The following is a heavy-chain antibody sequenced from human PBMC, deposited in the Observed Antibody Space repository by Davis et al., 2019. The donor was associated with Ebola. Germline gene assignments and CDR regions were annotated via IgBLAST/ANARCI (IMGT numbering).Heavy chain of an antibody. D-gene: IGHD3-22*01. V-gene: IGHV4-4*02. Sequence: SETLSLTCAVSGGSISSSNWWSWVRQPPGKGLEWIGAIYHSGSTNYNPALKSRVTISVDKSKNQFSLKLSSVTAADTAVYYCARGVTYYYDSSGYYIVGYFDYWGQGTLVTVSS. CDR2: IYHSGST. CDR1: GGSISSSNW. J-gene: IGHJ4*02. CDR3: ARGVTYYYDSSGYYIVGYFDY.